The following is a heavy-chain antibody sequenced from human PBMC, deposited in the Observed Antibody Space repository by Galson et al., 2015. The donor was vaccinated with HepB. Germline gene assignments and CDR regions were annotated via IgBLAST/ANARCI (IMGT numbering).Heavy chain of an antibody. CDR3: ARDGCGGDCYFG. Sequence: SVKVSCKASGGTFSSYAISWVRQAPGQGLEWMGGIIPIFGTANYAQKFQGRVTITADESTSTAYMELSSLRSEDTAVYYCARDGCGGDCYFGWGQGTLVTVSS. J-gene: IGHJ4*02. V-gene: IGHV1-69*13. CDR1: GGTFSSYA. CDR2: IIPIFGTA. D-gene: IGHD2-21*01.